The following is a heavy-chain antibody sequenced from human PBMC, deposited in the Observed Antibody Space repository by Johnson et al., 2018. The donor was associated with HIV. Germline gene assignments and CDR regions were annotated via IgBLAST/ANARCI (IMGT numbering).Heavy chain of an antibody. V-gene: IGHV3-30*02. Sequence: QVQLVESGGGVVQPGGSLRLSCAASGFTFSSYGMHWVRQAPGKGLEWVAFIRYDGSNKYYADSVKGRFTISRDNSKNTLYLQMNSLRAEDTAVDYCAKGVDYYDSSPADAFDIWGQGTMVTVSS. D-gene: IGHD3-22*01. CDR1: GFTFSSYG. CDR2: IRYDGSNK. J-gene: IGHJ3*02. CDR3: AKGVDYYDSSPADAFDI.